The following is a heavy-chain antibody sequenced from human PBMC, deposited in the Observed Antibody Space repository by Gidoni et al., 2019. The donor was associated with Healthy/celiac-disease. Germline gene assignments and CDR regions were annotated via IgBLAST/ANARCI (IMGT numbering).Heavy chain of an antibody. D-gene: IGHD6-13*01. CDR3: ATFGMAQQQLGLFDY. CDR1: GYTLTELS. CDR2: FDPEDGET. Sequence: QVQQLQSGAEVKKPGASVKVSCKVSGYTLTELSMHWVRQAPGKGLEWMGGFDPEDGETIYAQKFQGRVTMTEDTSTDTAYMELSSLRSEDTAVYYCATFGMAQQQLGLFDYWGQGTLVTVSS. J-gene: IGHJ4*02. V-gene: IGHV1-24*01.